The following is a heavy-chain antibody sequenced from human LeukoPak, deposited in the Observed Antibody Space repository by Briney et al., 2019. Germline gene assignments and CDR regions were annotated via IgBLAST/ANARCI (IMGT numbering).Heavy chain of an antibody. D-gene: IGHD3-3*01. CDR2: INTNTGNP. CDR3: ARDETDLRVGY. CDR1: GYTFTTYA. Sequence: ASVKVSCKASGYTFTTYAKNWVRQAPGQGLEWMGWINTNTGNPTYAQGFTGRFVFSLDTSVSTAYLQVSSLKAEDTAVYYCARDETDLRVGYWGQGTLVTVSS. J-gene: IGHJ4*02. V-gene: IGHV7-4-1*02.